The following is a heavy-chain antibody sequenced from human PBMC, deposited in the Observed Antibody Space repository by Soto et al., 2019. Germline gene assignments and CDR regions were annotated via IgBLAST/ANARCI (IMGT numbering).Heavy chain of an antibody. CDR1: GGTFSSYA. V-gene: IGHV1-69*13. CDR3: AREGIYYYDSSGYPVPSYAFDI. Sequence: SLKVSCKSSGGTFSSYASSWVRQAPGQGLEWMGGIIPTFGTANYAQKFQGRVTITADESTSTAYMELSSLRSEDTAVYYCAREGIYYYDSSGYPVPSYAFDIWG. CDR2: IIPTFGTA. D-gene: IGHD3-22*01. J-gene: IGHJ3*02.